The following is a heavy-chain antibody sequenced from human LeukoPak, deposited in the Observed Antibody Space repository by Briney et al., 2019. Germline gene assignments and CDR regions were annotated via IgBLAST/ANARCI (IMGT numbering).Heavy chain of an antibody. Sequence: SDTLSLTCAVYGESLNYYYWSWIRQSPEKGLEWIGEVFDSKTTNYYPSLKSRGAILAVTSSNQFSLNLKSVAAADTAVYYCASGAWATRLHSWAQGTLVIVSS. CDR1: GESLNYYY. V-gene: IGHV4-34*12. J-gene: IGHJ4*02. CDR3: ASGAWATRLHS. D-gene: IGHD5-24*01. CDR2: VFDSKTT.